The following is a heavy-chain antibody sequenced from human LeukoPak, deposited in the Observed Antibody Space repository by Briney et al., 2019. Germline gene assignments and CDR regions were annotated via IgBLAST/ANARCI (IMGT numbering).Heavy chain of an antibody. J-gene: IGHJ4*02. V-gene: IGHV3-30*02. Sequence: GGSLRLSCAASGFTFSSCGMHWVRQAPGKGLEWVAFIRYDGSNKYYADSVKGRFTISRDNSKNTLYLQMNSLRAEDTAVYYCAKDSAGYYDILTGPLDYWGQGTLVTVSS. CDR2: IRYDGSNK. CDR3: AKDSAGYYDILTGPLDY. CDR1: GFTFSSCG. D-gene: IGHD3-9*01.